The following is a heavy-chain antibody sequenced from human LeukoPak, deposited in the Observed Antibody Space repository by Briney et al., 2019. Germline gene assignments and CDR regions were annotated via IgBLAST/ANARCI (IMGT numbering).Heavy chain of an antibody. J-gene: IGHJ4*02. Sequence: PGGSLRPSCAASGFNFSDYYMSWIRQAPGKGLEWVSYISSSSSYTNYADSVKGRFTISRDNAKNSLYLQMNSLRAEDTAVYYCARAPEVGGFDYWGQGTLVTVSS. V-gene: IGHV3-11*06. CDR2: ISSSSSYT. CDR1: GFNFSDYY. D-gene: IGHD1-26*01. CDR3: ARAPEVGGFDY.